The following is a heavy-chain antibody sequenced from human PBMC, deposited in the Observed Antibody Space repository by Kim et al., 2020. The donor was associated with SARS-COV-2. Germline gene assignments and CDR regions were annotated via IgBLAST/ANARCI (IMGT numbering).Heavy chain of an antibody. J-gene: IGHJ4*02. D-gene: IGHD5-18*01. CDR1: GFTFDDYA. V-gene: IGHV3-9*01. CDR3: AKDSRYGGWGYFDY. CDR2: ISWNSGSI. Sequence: GGSLRLSCAASGFTFDDYAMHWVRQAPGKGLEWVSGISWNSGSIGYADSVKGRFTISRDNAKNSLYLQMNSLRAEDTALYYCAKDSRYGGWGYFDYWGQGTLVTVSS.